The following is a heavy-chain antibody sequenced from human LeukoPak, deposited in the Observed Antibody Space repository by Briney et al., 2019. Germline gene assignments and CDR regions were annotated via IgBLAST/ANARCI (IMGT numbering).Heavy chain of an antibody. Sequence: SETLSLTCSVSGDSISYFYWSWIRQAAGKGLEWIGSIYYSGSTYYNPSLKSRVTISVDTSKNQFSLKLSSVTAADTAVYYCASRITFGGVIEPQSDAFDIWGQGTMVTVSS. V-gene: IGHV4-4*07. CDR3: ASRITFGGVIEPQSDAFDI. CDR2: IYYSGST. CDR1: GDSISYFY. J-gene: IGHJ3*02. D-gene: IGHD3-16*02.